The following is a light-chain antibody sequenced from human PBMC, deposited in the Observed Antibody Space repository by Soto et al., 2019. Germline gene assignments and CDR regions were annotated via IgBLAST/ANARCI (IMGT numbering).Light chain of an antibody. CDR2: GAS. J-gene: IGKJ2*01. CDR1: QSVSSSY. CDR3: QQYGSSPPYT. Sequence: EIVLTQSPGILYLSPGERATLSCRASQSVSSSYLAWYQQKPGQAPRLLIYGASNRATGIPDRFSASGSKTNFTLTIGRLEPEDFAVYYCQQYGSSPPYTFGQGTKLEIK. V-gene: IGKV3-20*01.